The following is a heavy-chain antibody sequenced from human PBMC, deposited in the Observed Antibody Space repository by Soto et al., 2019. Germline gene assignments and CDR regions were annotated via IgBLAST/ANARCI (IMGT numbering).Heavy chain of an antibody. CDR2: ISSSESTI. CDR3: ARDLGGGYGDYPFGY. V-gene: IGHV3-48*01. J-gene: IGHJ4*02. Sequence: EVLLEESGGGLVQPGGSLRLSCAASGFSFISYSMNWVRKTPGKGLEWISYISSSESTIYYADSVKGRFTISRDSAKNSLYLQMNSLRVEDTAVYYCARDLGGGYGDYPFGYWGQGTLVTVSS. D-gene: IGHD4-17*01. CDR1: GFSFISYS.